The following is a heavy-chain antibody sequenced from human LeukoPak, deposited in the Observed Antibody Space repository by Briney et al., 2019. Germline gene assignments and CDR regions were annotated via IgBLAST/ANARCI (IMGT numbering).Heavy chain of an antibody. D-gene: IGHD3-10*01. CDR3: ATNYYGSGSLVPIHNYYYYYMDV. CDR2: IRYDGSNK. J-gene: IGHJ6*03. V-gene: IGHV3-30*02. Sequence: GGSLRLSCAASGFMFSSYGMHWVRQAPGKGLEWVAFIRYDGSNKYYADSVKGRFTISRDNSKNTLYLQMNSLRAEDTAVYYCATNYYGSGSLVPIHNYYYYYMDVWGKGTTVTVSS. CDR1: GFMFSSYG.